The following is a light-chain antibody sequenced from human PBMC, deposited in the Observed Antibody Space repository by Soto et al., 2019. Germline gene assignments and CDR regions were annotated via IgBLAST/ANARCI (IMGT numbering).Light chain of an antibody. V-gene: IGKV1-39*01. CDR3: QQGYSTPWT. CDR2: AAS. Sequence: SHITYSPSSQAASVVDIVTITSRASQTISTYLHWYQQKAGEAPKLLIYAASNLQGGVPSRFSGSGSGADFTLTINSLQPEDFATYYCQQGYSTPWTFGQGTKVDI. CDR1: QTISTY. J-gene: IGKJ1*01.